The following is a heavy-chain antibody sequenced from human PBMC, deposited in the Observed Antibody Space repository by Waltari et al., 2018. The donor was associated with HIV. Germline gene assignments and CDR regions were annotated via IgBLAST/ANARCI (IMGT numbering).Heavy chain of an antibody. CDR1: GHPFTSYG. CDR2: ISAYNGNT. CDR3: ARASPLDGMDV. J-gene: IGHJ6*02. Sequence: QVKLVQSGAEVKKPGASVKVSCKASGHPFTSYGIRRVRQAPGQGLEWMGWISAYNGNTNYAQKLQVRVTMTTDTSTSTAYMELRSLRSDDTAVYYCARASPLDGMDVWGQGTTVTVSS. D-gene: IGHD1-1*01. V-gene: IGHV1-18*01.